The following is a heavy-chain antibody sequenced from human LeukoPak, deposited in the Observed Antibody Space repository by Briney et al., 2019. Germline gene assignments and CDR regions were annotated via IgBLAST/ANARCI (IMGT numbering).Heavy chain of an antibody. Sequence: GGSLRLSCAASGFTLSIHWMNWVRQAPGKGLEWVANIKQDGVEEYYVDSVKGRFTISRDNTKNSLYLQMNSLRAEDTAVYYCARGQHSAFDIWGQGTMVTVSS. CDR1: GFTLSIHW. V-gene: IGHV3-7*04. CDR3: ARGQHSAFDI. CDR2: IKQDGVEE. J-gene: IGHJ3*02.